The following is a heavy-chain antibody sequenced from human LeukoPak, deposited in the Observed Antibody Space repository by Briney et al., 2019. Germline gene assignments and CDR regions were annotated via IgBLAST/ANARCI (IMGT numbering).Heavy chain of an antibody. Sequence: SETLSLTCTVSAYSISSGYGYYWGWIRQPPGKGLEWIGEINHSGSTNYNPSLKSRVTISVDTAKNQFSLKLSSVTAADTAVYYCAKCRRMVDAFDIWGQGTMGTVSS. V-gene: IGHV4-38-2*02. J-gene: IGHJ3*02. CDR1: AYSISSGYGYY. CDR3: AKCRRMVDAFDI. D-gene: IGHD3-10*01. CDR2: INHSGST.